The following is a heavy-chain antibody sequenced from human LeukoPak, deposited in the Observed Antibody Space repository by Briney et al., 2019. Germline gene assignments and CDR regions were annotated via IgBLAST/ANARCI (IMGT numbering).Heavy chain of an antibody. V-gene: IGHV4-38-2*02. CDR2: IFHTGIT. Sequence: SETLSLTCPVSGYSISNGYYWGWIRQPPGKGLEWIGSIFHTGITYYNPSLKGRVSISVDPSKNQLSLELTSVTAADTAVYYCARASTYGDYRLFDYWGQGTLVAASS. J-gene: IGHJ4*02. D-gene: IGHD4-17*01. CDR1: GYSISNGYY. CDR3: ARASTYGDYRLFDY.